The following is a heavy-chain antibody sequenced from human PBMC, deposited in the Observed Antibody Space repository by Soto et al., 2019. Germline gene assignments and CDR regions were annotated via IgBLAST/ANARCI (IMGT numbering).Heavy chain of an antibody. D-gene: IGHD3-10*02. CDR1: GFTFSSYS. CDR3: ATFPSLFQRSFYPSWDFEL. V-gene: IGHV3-21*01. CDR2: ISSSSSYI. J-gene: IGHJ2*01. Sequence: GSLRLSCAASGFTFSSYSMNWVRQAPGKGLEWVSSISSSSSYIYYADSVKGRFTISRDNAKNSLYLQMNSLRAEDTAVYYCATFPSLFQRSFYPSWDFELWGRGTLVTSPQ.